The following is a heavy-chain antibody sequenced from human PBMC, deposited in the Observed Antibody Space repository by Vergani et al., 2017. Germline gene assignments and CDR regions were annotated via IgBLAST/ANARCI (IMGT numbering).Heavy chain of an antibody. D-gene: IGHD4-17*01. CDR3: ATPQTVTTGGMEV. CDR1: GYTFTDHY. CDR2: VDPEDGET. V-gene: IGHV1-69-2*01. J-gene: IGHJ6*02. Sequence: EVQLVQSGAEVKKPGATMKISCKVSGYTFTDHYMLWVKQAPGKGLEWMGLVDPEDGETIYAEKFKGRVTIAADTSTDTAHVELSSLGSEDTAVYYCATPQTVTTGGMEVWGQGTTVIVSS.